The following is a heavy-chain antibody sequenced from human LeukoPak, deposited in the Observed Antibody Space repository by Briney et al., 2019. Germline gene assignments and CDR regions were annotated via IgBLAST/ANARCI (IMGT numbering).Heavy chain of an antibody. CDR2: ISPSGGST. J-gene: IGHJ5*02. CDR3: ARDNSVRDEAWWFNP. Sequence: ASVKVSCKAFGYTFTGYWMHWVRQAPGQGPEWMGVISPSGGSTIYAQKFKGRATLTRGMSTSTDYLELSSLRSEDTAVYYCARDNSVRDEAWWFNPWGQGTLVTVSS. D-gene: IGHD5-24*01. CDR1: GYTFTGYW. V-gene: IGHV1-46*01.